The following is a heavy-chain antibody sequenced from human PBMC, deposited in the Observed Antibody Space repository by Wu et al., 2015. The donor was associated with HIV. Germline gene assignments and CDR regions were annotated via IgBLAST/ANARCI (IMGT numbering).Heavy chain of an antibody. CDR2: IIPXFGTA. V-gene: IGHV1-69*12. D-gene: IGHD2-2*03. CDR3: ARDLGIVVVPAGTGAFDI. Sequence: QVQLVQSGAEVKKPGSSVKVSCKASGGTFSSYAISWVRQAPGQGLEWMGGIIPXFGTANYAQKFQGRVTITADESTSTAYMELSSLRSEDTAVYYCARDLGIVVVPAGTGAFDIWGQGTMVTVSS. J-gene: IGHJ3*02. CDR1: GGTFSSYA.